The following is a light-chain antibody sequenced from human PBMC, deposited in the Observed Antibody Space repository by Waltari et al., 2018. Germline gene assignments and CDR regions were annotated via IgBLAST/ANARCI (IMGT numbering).Light chain of an antibody. Sequence: SYELTQPPSVSVSPGQTASITCSGDKLGDTYACWYQQKPGQSPVLVIYQDSKRPSGTPERFSGSNSGNTATLTISGTQAMDEADYYCQAWDSSTGVFGTGTKVTVL. CDR1: KLGDTY. J-gene: IGLJ1*01. CDR3: QAWDSSTGV. V-gene: IGLV3-1*01. CDR2: QDS.